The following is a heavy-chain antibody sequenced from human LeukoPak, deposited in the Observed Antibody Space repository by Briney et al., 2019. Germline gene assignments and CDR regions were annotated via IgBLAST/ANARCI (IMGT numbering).Heavy chain of an antibody. Sequence: PGGSLRLSCAASGFTFDDYGMSWVRQAPGKGLEWVSVIYSGGSTYYADSVKGRFTISRDNSKNTLYLQMNSLRPEDTAVYYCARSPRFGEFNSWGQGTLVTVSS. CDR1: GFTFDDYG. CDR3: ARSPRFGEFNS. CDR2: IYSGGST. V-gene: IGHV3-66*02. J-gene: IGHJ4*02. D-gene: IGHD3-10*02.